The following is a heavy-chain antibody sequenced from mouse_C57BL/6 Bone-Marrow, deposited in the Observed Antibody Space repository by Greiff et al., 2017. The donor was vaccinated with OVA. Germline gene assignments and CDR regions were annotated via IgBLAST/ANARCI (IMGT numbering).Heavy chain of an antibody. CDR2: INPYNGGT. CDR1: LPPFTYYN. CDR3: RYYVGYAMDY. Sequence: EVQLKQAGPVLVKPGASVKMSCKASLPPFTYYNMNWVKQSHGKSLEWIGVINPYNGGTSYNQKFKGKATLTVDKSSSTAYMELNSLTSEDSAVYYCRYYVGYAMDYWGQGTSVTVSS. V-gene: IGHV1-19*01. D-gene: IGHD1-1*01. J-gene: IGHJ4*01.